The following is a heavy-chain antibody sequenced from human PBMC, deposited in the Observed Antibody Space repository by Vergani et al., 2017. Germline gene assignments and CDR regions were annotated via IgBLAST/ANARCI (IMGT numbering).Heavy chain of an antibody. V-gene: IGHV1-8*01. CDR3: AREAKGALPAFIAVAGIFWS. CDR1: GYTFTSYD. Sequence: QVQLVQSGAEVKKPGASVKVSCKASGYTFTSYDINWVRQATGQGLEWMGWMNPNSGNTGYAQKFQGRVTMTRNTSIRTAYMEPSRLRADDTAVYYCAREAKGALPAFIAVAGIFWSWGQGTLVTVSS. CDR2: MNPNSGNT. J-gene: IGHJ5*02. D-gene: IGHD6-19*01.